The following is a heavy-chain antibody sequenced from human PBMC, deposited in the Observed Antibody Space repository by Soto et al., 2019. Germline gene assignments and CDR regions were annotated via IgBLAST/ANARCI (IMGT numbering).Heavy chain of an antibody. V-gene: IGHV3-7*01. J-gene: IGHJ4*02. CDR3: AKNRASLTY. D-gene: IGHD2-2*02. CDR1: GFTFSTYW. Sequence: EVQLVESGGGLVQPGGSLTLSCAASGFTFSTYWMTWVRQAPGKGLEWVANIKEDGNEKNYVDSVKGRFTISRDNVRNSVDLQMNSLRAEDTAVYYCAKNRASLTYRGQGTLVTVSS. CDR2: IKEDGNEK.